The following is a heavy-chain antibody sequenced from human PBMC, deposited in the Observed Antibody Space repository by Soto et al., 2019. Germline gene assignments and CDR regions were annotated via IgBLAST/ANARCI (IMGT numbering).Heavy chain of an antibody. CDR1: GGSISSGGYS. J-gene: IGHJ4*02. CDR3: ARGMTTVTTFDY. D-gene: IGHD4-17*01. CDR2: IYHSGST. V-gene: IGHV4-30-2*01. Sequence: QLQLQESGSGLVKPSQTLSLTCAVSGGSISSGGYSCNWIRQPPGKGLEWIGYIYHSGSTYYNPSLKSRVTISVDRSKNQFSLKLSSVNAEDTAVYSCARGMTTVTTFDYWGQGTLVTVSS.